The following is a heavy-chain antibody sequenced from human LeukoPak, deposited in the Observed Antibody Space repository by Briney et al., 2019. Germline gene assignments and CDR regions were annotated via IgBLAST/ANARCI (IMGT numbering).Heavy chain of an antibody. CDR1: GFTSSDYY. Sequence: GGSLRLSCAASGFTSSDYYMSWIRQTTGKGLEWVSYISSSGSTIYYADSVKGRFTISRDNAKNSLYLQMNSLRAEDTAVYYCARVRGYSRYDAFDIWGQGTMVTVSS. CDR2: ISSSGSTI. D-gene: IGHD5-18*01. J-gene: IGHJ3*02. V-gene: IGHV3-11*01. CDR3: ARVRGYSRYDAFDI.